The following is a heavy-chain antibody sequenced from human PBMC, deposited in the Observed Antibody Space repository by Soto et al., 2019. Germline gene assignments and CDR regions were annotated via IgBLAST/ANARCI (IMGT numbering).Heavy chain of an antibody. Sequence: GGSLRLSCEASGFTFSGFDMHWVRQPTGKCLEWVSTIGTAGDTYYAVSVKGRFTISRDNAKNSLSLQMNSLRAGDTAVYFCARGQEVGAHFFDSWGQGTQVNVSS. CDR2: IGTAGDT. V-gene: IGHV3-13*01. J-gene: IGHJ4*02. CDR3: ARGQEVGAHFFDS. D-gene: IGHD2-15*01. CDR1: GFTFSGFD.